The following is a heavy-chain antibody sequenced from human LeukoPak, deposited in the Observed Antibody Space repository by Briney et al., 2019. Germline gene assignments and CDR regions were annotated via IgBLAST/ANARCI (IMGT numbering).Heavy chain of an antibody. CDR1: GGSFSGYY. Sequence: SETLSLTCAVYGGSFSGYYWSWIRQPPGKGLEWIGEINHSGSTNYNPSLKSRVTISVDTSKNQFSLKLSSVTAADTAVYYCAREGSAYGMDVWGQGTTVTVSS. J-gene: IGHJ6*02. CDR3: AREGSAYGMDV. D-gene: IGHD2-15*01. CDR2: INHSGST. V-gene: IGHV4-34*01.